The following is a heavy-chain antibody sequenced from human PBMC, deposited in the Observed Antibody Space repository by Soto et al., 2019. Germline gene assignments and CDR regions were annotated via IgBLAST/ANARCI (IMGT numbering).Heavy chain of an antibody. J-gene: IGHJ6*02. D-gene: IGHD6-13*01. V-gene: IGHV3-33*01. Sequence: QVQLVESGGGVVQPGRSLRLACAASGFTFNNYGMHWVRQAPGKGLEWVAVIWNDGNGYYYANSVKGRFTISRDNSKNTVYLQMSSLRAEDTAVYYCVRRQISPPTRGAASARGGMDVWGQGTTVTVSS. CDR1: GFTFNNYG. CDR2: IWNDGNGY. CDR3: VRRQISPPTRGAASARGGMDV.